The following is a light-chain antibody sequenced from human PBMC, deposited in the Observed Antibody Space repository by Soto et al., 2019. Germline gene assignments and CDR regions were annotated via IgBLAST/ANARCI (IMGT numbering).Light chain of an antibody. CDR2: DAS. V-gene: IGKV3-11*01. J-gene: IGKJ4*01. CDR1: QSVSDY. CDR3: QQYGSSVT. Sequence: EIVLTQSPATLSLSLVERATLSFRASQSVSDYLAWFQQKPGQAPRLLIYDASNRATGIPARFSGSGSGTDFTLTISSLEPEDFAVYYCQQYGSSVTFGGGTKVDIK.